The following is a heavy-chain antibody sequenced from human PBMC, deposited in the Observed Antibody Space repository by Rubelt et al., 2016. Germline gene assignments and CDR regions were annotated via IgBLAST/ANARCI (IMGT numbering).Heavy chain of an antibody. J-gene: IGHJ4*02. V-gene: IGHV1-2*02. CDR1: GYTFTRDA. CDR2: INPSTGGT. D-gene: IGHD6-19*01. CDR3: AKIELGYSNAWGAFDY. Sequence: QVQLVQSGSELKKPGASVKVSCKASGYTFTRDAMNWVRQAPGQGLEWMGWINPSTGGTNYAQKFQGRVTITRDTSLSTVYMDLSGLGSDDTAVYYCAKIELGYSNAWGAFDYWGQGTLVTVSS.